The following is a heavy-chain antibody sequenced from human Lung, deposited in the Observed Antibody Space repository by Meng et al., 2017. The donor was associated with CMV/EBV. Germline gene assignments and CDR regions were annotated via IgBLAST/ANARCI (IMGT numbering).Heavy chain of an antibody. D-gene: IGHD1-26*01. Sequence: GESLKISCAASGFTFSRYWMGWVRQVPGKGLEWVANIKQDGSEKYYVDSVKGRFTIARDNAKNSLYLQMNSLRADDTAVYYCVKGGTQDLDYWGQGT. CDR3: VKGGTQDLDY. CDR2: IKQDGSEK. J-gene: IGHJ4*02. V-gene: IGHV3-7*01. CDR1: GFTFSRYW.